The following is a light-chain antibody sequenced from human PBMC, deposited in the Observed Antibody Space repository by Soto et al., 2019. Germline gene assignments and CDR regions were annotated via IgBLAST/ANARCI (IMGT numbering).Light chain of an antibody. CDR3: CSYASTDNIFKV. V-gene: IGLV2-11*01. J-gene: IGLJ1*01. CDR2: DVI. CDR1: SSDVGGYNY. Sequence: QSALTQPRSVSGSPGQSVTISGTGTSSDVGGYNYVSWYQQHPGKAPKLMIYDVIKRPSGVPDRFSGSKSGNTASLTISGLQAEDEADYYCCSYASTDNIFKVFGTGTKVTVL.